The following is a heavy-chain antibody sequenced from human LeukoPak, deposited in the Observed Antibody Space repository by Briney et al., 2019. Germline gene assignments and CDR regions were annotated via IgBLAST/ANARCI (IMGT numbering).Heavy chain of an antibody. V-gene: IGHV3-21*01. CDR2: ISSSSSYI. CDR1: GFTFSSYS. CDR3: ASTPSRDYYYGMDV. Sequence: GGSLRLSCAASGFTFSSYSMNWVRQAPGKGLEWVSSISSSSSYIYYADSVKGRFTISRDNAKNSLCLQMNSLRAEDTAVYYCASTPSRDYYYGMDVWGQGTTVTVSS. J-gene: IGHJ6*02. D-gene: IGHD2-2*01.